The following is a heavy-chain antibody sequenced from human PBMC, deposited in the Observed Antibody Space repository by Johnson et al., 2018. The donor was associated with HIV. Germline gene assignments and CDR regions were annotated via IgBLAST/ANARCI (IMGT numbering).Heavy chain of an antibody. J-gene: IGHJ3*02. CDR3: ARALKTAKVEIDYYGSGSSGDAFDI. Sequence: EVQLVESGGGLIQPGGSLRLSCAASGFTVSSNYMSWVRQAPGKGLEWVSVIYSGGSTYYAGSVKGRLTISRENAKNSLYLQMNSLRAEDTAVYYCARALKTAKVEIDYYGSGSSGDAFDIWGQGTMVTVSS. CDR1: GFTVSSNY. V-gene: IGHV3-53*01. CDR2: IYSGGST. D-gene: IGHD3-10*01.